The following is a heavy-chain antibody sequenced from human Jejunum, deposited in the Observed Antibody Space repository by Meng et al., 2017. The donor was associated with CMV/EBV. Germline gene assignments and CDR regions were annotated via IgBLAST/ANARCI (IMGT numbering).Heavy chain of an antibody. CDR3: ARLSSYNSAYGY. CDR1: GYTFITYD. Sequence: CNASGYTFITYDINWVRRAPGQGLEWMGWVSPHSDRAGCAQRFQGRVTFSRNSAISTAYMAVSSLTYEDTAVYYCARLSSYNSAYGYWGQGTLVTVSS. D-gene: IGHD1-1*01. CDR2: VSPHSDRA. V-gene: IGHV1-8*03. J-gene: IGHJ4*02.